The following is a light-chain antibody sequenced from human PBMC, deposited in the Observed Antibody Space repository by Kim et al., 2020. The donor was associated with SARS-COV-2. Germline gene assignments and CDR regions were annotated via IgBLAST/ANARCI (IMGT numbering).Light chain of an antibody. V-gene: IGLV2-8*01. Sequence: QSALTHPPSASGSPGQSVTISCTGTSSDVGGYNYVSWYQQHPGKAPKLMIYEVSKRPSGVPDRFSGSKSGNTAFLTVSGHQAEDEADYYCSSDAGSNRGVFGGGTQLTVL. CDR1: SSDVGGYNY. CDR2: EVS. J-gene: IGLJ3*02. CDR3: SSDAGSNRGV.